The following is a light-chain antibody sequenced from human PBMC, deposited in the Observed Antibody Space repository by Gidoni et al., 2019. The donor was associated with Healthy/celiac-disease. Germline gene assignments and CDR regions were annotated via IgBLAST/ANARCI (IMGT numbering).Light chain of an antibody. Sequence: GQRVTISCSGSSSNIGSNPVNWYQQLTGTAPNLLIYSNNQRPSGVPDRFSGSMSGTSASLAIRGLQSEDEADYYCAAWDDSLNGVVFGGGTKLTVL. J-gene: IGLJ2*01. CDR2: SNN. CDR1: SSNIGSNP. CDR3: AAWDDSLNGVV. V-gene: IGLV1-44*01.